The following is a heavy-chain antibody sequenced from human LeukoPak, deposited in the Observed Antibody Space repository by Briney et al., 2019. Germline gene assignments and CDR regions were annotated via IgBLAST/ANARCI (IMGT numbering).Heavy chain of an antibody. CDR2: IKQDGSEK. Sequence: PGGSLRLSCAASGIILSSYWMSWVRQAPGKGLEWVANIKQDGSEKWYVDSVKGRFTISRDNAKNSLYLQMNSLRVEDTAVYYCAREFRSGYNSRCFDYWGQGTLVTVSS. J-gene: IGHJ4*02. CDR3: AREFRSGYNSRCFDY. D-gene: IGHD6-19*01. V-gene: IGHV3-7*01. CDR1: GIILSSYW.